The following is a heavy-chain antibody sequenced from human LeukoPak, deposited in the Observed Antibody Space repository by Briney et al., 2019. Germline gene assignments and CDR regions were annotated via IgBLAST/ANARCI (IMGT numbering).Heavy chain of an antibody. CDR1: GGSISSYY. J-gene: IGHJ4*02. V-gene: IGHV4-59*01. CDR2: IYYSGST. CDR3: ARDRSSGWYGAFDY. Sequence: SETLSLTCTVSGGSISSYYWSWIRQPPGKGLEWIGYIYYSGSTNYNPSLKSRVTISVDTSKNQFSLKLSSVTAADTAVYYCARDRSSGWYGAFDYGGQGTLVTVSS. D-gene: IGHD6-19*01.